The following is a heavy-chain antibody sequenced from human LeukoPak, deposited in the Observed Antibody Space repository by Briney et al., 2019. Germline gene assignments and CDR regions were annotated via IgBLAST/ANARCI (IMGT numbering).Heavy chain of an antibody. CDR2: ISSSSSTI. CDR3: ARDRGGSYSAIDY. D-gene: IGHD1-26*01. V-gene: IGHV3-48*04. Sequence: RGSLRLSCAASGFTFSSYSMNWVRQAPGKGLERVSFISSSSSTIYYADSVKGRFTISRDNAKNSLYLQMNSLRAEDTAVYYWARDRGGSYSAIDYWGEGTLVTVSS. CDR1: GFTFSSYS. J-gene: IGHJ4*02.